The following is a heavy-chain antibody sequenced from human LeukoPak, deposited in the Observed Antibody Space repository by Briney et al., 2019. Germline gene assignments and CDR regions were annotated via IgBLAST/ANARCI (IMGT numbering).Heavy chain of an antibody. CDR1: GFTFSNYG. D-gene: IGHD3-10*01. V-gene: IGHV3-23*01. Sequence: GGSLRLSCAASGFTFSNYGMNWVRQAPGKGLEWVSGIVGSGGSTYYADSVKGRFTISRDNSKNTLYLQMNSLRAEDTAVYYCAKGGSSNWFDPWGQGTLVTVSS. CDR3: AKGGSSNWFDP. J-gene: IGHJ5*02. CDR2: IVGSGGST.